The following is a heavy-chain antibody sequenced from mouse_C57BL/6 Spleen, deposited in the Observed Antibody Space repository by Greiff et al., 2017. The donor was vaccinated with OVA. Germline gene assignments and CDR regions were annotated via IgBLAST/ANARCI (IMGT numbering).Heavy chain of an antibody. V-gene: IGHV1-64*01. CDR3: ARDFLDAMDY. CDR2: IPPNSGST. CDR1: GYTFTSYW. J-gene: IGHJ4*01. Sequence: QVQLQQPGAELVKPGASVKLSCKASGYTFTSYWMHWVKQRPGQGLEWIGMIPPNSGSTNYNEKFKSKATLTLDKSSSTAYMQLSSLTSEDSAVYYCARDFLDAMDYWGQGTSVTVSS.